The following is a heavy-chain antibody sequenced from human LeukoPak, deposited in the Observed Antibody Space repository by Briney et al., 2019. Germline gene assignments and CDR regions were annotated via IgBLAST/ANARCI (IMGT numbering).Heavy chain of an antibody. Sequence: SETQSLTCSVSGDSISGYYWSCLRQAAGEGLEWIGRLYTSGETNYNPSLKSRIAMSFDTSRNQFSLRLTSVTAADTAVYFCARGGIAVPGYYYFYYMDVWGKGTTVTVSS. J-gene: IGHJ6*03. CDR1: GDSISGYY. CDR3: ARGGIAVPGYYYFYYMDV. CDR2: LYTSGET. D-gene: IGHD6-19*01. V-gene: IGHV4-4*07.